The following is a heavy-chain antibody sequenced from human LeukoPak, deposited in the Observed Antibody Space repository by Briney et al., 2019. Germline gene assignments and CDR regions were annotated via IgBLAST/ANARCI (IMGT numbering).Heavy chain of an antibody. CDR2: IYKSESI. J-gene: IGHJ3*02. CDR1: GGSVSSYY. V-gene: IGHV4-59*08. Sequence: SETLSLTCTVSGGSVSSYYWSWIRQPPGKGLEWIAYIYKSESINYNPSLKSRVTISLDTSKNQFSPELSSVTAADTAVYYCARLGGYPLSAFDIWGQGTVITVSS. CDR3: ARLGGYPLSAFDI. D-gene: IGHD3-22*01.